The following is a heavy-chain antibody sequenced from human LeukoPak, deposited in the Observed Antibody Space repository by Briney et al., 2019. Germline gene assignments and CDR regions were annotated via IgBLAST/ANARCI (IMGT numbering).Heavy chain of an antibody. V-gene: IGHV4-4*02. D-gene: IGHD6-13*01. Sequence: SGTLSLTCAVSGGSISSSYWWSWVRQPPGKGLEWIGVIYHSGSTNYNPSLKSRVTISVDKSKNQFSLKLSSVTAADTAVYYCARGGIAAAGTSYFDYWGQGTLVTVSS. CDR1: GGSISSSYW. J-gene: IGHJ4*02. CDR2: IYHSGST. CDR3: ARGGIAAAGTSYFDY.